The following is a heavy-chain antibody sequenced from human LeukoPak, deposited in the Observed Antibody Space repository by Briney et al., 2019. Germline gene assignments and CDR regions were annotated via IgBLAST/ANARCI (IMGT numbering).Heavy chain of an antibody. J-gene: IGHJ3*02. V-gene: IGHV3-7*01. CDR2: IKQDGSEK. D-gene: IGHD1-26*01. CDR3: AREQEVGATREVGAFGI. Sequence: GGSLRFSCAASGFRFSSYWMSWVRQAPGKGLEWVANIKQDGSEKYYVDSVKGRFTISRDNAKNSLYLQMNSLRAEDTAVYYCAREQEVGATREVGAFGIWGQGTMVTVSS. CDR1: GFRFSSYW.